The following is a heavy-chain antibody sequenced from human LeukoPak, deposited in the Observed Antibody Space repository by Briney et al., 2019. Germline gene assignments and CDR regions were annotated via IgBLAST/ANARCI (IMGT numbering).Heavy chain of an antibody. D-gene: IGHD5-18*01. Sequence: SETLSLTRTVSGGSISSYYWSWIRQPPGKGLEWIGYIYTSGSTNYNPSLKSRVTISVDTSKNQFSLKLSSVTAADTAVYYCARQDAGYSYSAYFDYWGQGTLVTVSS. J-gene: IGHJ4*02. CDR2: IYTSGST. CDR1: GGSISSYY. V-gene: IGHV4-4*09. CDR3: ARQDAGYSYSAYFDY.